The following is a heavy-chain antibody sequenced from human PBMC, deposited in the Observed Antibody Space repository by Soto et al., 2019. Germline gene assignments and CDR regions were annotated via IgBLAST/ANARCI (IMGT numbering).Heavy chain of an antibody. D-gene: IGHD4-17*01. Sequence: ASVMVSCKASGGTFSTFGISWVRQAPGQGLEWMGGIIPFFGTARYSQKFEDRITITADESTNTVYMDLRSLTSEDTAIYYCAKSAPMDAGDKYYYDFWGQGALVTVSS. J-gene: IGHJ4*02. CDR2: IIPFFGTA. CDR1: GGTFSTFG. V-gene: IGHV1-69*13. CDR3: AKSAPMDAGDKYYYDF.